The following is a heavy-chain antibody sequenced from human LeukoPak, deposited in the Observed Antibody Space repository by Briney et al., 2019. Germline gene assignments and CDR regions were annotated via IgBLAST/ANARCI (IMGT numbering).Heavy chain of an antibody. V-gene: IGHV3-30*02. CDR2: IRYDGSNK. D-gene: IGHD6-19*01. J-gene: IGHJ4*02. CDR3: AKGLSGVAVAESGDY. CDR1: GFTFSSYG. Sequence: PGGSLRLSCAASGFTFSSYGMHWVRQAPGKGLEWVAFIRYDGSNKYYADSVKGRFTISRDNSKNTLYLQMNSLRAEDTAVYYCAKGLSGVAVAESGDYWGQGTLVTVSS.